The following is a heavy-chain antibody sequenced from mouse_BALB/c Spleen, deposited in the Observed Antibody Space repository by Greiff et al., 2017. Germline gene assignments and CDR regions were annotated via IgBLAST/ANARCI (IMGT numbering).Heavy chain of an antibody. CDR3: ARSWVRTWFAY. D-gene: IGHD2-14*01. CDR2: IDPSDSYT. J-gene: IGHJ3*01. CDR1: GYTFTSYW. V-gene: IGHV1-69*02. Sequence: QQSCKASGYTFTSYWMHWVKQRPGQGLEWIGEIDPSDSYTNYNQKFKGKATLTVDKSSSTAYMQLSSLTSEDSAVYYCARSWVRTWFAYWGQGTLVTVSA.